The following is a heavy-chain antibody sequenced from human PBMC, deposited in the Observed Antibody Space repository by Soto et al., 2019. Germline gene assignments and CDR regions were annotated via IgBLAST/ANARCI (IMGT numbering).Heavy chain of an antibody. J-gene: IGHJ6*02. V-gene: IGHV3-33*01. CDR2: IWYDGSNK. Sequence: QVQLVESGGGVVQPGRSLRLSCAASGFTFSSYGMHWVRQAPGKGLEWVAVIWYDGSNKYYADSVKGRFTISRYNSKNTLYLQMNSLRAEDTAVYYCARELRGYSSFAYYGMDVWGQGTTVTVSS. CDR1: GFTFSSYG. D-gene: IGHD5-18*01. CDR3: ARELRGYSSFAYYGMDV.